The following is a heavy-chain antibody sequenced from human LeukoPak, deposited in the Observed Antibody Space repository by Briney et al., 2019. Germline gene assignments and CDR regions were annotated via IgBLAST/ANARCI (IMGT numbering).Heavy chain of an antibody. J-gene: IGHJ4*02. CDR1: GFTFSSYW. Sequence: GGSLRLSCAASGFTFSSYWMHWVRRAPGRGLVWVSHIHSDGNSASYADSVKGRFTISRDNAKNTLYLQMSSLTAEDTAVYYCTRGVYSSTDYWGQGTLVTVSS. CDR3: TRGVYSSTDY. D-gene: IGHD6-13*01. CDR2: IHSDGNSA. V-gene: IGHV3-74*01.